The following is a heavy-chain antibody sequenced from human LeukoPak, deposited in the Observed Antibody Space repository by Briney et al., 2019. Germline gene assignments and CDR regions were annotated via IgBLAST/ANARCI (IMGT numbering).Heavy chain of an antibody. Sequence: ASVKVSCKASGYTFTSYYMHWVRQAPGQGLEWMGIINPSGGSTSYAQKFRGRVTMTRDTSTSTVYMELSSLRSEDTAVYYCAREGTVGFTVTMGGGDPSFDYWGQGTLVTVSS. CDR2: INPSGGST. CDR1: GYTFTSYY. V-gene: IGHV1-46*01. D-gene: IGHD4-17*01. J-gene: IGHJ4*02. CDR3: AREGTVGFTVTMGGGDPSFDY.